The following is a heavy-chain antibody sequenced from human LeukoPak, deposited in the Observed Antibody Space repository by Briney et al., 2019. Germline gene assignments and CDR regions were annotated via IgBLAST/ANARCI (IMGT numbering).Heavy chain of an antibody. J-gene: IGHJ4*02. CDR1: GFTVSRYW. D-gene: IGHD3-10*01. Sequence: PGGSLRLSCVASGFTVSRYWMSWVRQAPGEGLEWVANIKQDGDQKHYVDSVRGRFIISRDNAKTSLHLQMNSLRAEDTAVYYCARFAKGYGSGDIDYWGQGTLVTVSS. CDR2: IKQDGDQK. CDR3: ARFAKGYGSGDIDY. V-gene: IGHV3-7*01.